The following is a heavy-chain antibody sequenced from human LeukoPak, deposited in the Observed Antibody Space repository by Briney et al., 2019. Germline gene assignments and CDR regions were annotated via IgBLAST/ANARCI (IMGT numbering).Heavy chain of an antibody. V-gene: IGHV3-23*01. CDR3: TTDNPTMVRGVITD. CDR2: ISGSGGST. CDR1: GFTFSSYA. Sequence: GGSLRLSCAASGFTFSSYAMSWVRQAPGKGLEWVSAISGSGGSTYYADSVKGRFTISRDNSKNTLYLQMNSLKTEDTAVYYCTTDNPTMVRGVITDWGQGTLVTVSS. J-gene: IGHJ4*02. D-gene: IGHD3-10*01.